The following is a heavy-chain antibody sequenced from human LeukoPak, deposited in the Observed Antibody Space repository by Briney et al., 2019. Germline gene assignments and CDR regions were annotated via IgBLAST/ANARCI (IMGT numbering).Heavy chain of an antibody. J-gene: IGHJ4*02. CDR2: IGISSNKI. Sequence: GGSLRLSCAASGFTLRSYTMNWVRQAPGKGLEWVSSIGISSNKIYYADSVKGRFIISRDNAKNSVYLQMNTLRDEDTAVYYCARGPRYSFYWGQGTLVSVSS. CDR1: GFTLRSYT. D-gene: IGHD6-13*01. CDR3: ARGPRYSFY. V-gene: IGHV3-21*04.